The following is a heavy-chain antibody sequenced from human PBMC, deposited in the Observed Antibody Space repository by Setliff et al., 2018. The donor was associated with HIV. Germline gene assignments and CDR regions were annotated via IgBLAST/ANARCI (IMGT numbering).Heavy chain of an antibody. D-gene: IGHD2-15*01. V-gene: IGHV4-39*07. Sequence: PSETLSLTCTVSGGSISSSSYYWGWIRQPPGKGLEWIGSIYYSGTTNHNPFLKSRVTISVDTSKKQFSLKLNSVTAADSAIYYCAATYCRGGGRDCPQMYDYWGQGSLVTVSS. CDR2: IYYSGTT. J-gene: IGHJ4*02. CDR1: GGSISSSSYY. CDR3: AATYCRGGGRDCPQMYDY.